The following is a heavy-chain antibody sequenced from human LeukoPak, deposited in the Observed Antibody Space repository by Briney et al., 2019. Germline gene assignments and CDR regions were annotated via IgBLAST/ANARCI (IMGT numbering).Heavy chain of an antibody. V-gene: IGHV4-34*01. CDR3: ARVHCSSTSCYRPRGYFDY. CDR1: GGSFSGYY. J-gene: IGHJ4*02. D-gene: IGHD2-2*01. CDR2: INHSGST. Sequence: SETLSPTCAVYGGSFSGYYWSWIRQPPGKGLEWIGEINHSGSTNYNPSLKSRVTISVDTSKNQFSLKLSSVTAADTAVYYCARVHCSSTSCYRPRGYFDYWGQGTLVTVSS.